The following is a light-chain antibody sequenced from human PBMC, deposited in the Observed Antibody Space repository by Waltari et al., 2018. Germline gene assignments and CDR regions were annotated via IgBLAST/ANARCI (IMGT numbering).Light chain of an antibody. V-gene: IGLV3-19*01. Sequence: SSELTQDPAVSVALGQTVRITCQGDGLRSFYASWYQQKPGQAPILVIYGKNNRPSGIPDRCSGSTSGNTASLTITGAQAEDEADYYCNSRDSSSSHQLFGGGTKLTVL. CDR2: GKN. J-gene: IGLJ2*01. CDR1: GLRSFY. CDR3: NSRDSSSSHQL.